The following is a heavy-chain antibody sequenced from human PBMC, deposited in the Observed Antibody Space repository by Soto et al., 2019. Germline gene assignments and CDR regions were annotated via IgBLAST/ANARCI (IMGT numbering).Heavy chain of an antibody. CDR2: ISSSSSYI. V-gene: IGHV3-21*01. Sequence: PGGSLRLSCAASGFTFSSYSMNWVRQAPGKXLEWVSSISSSSSYIYYADSVKGRFTVSRDNAKNSLYLQMNSLRAEDTAVYYCARGLGYCSGGSCHPNAFDIWGQGTMVTV. J-gene: IGHJ3*02. CDR3: ARGLGYCSGGSCHPNAFDI. CDR1: GFTFSSYS. D-gene: IGHD2-15*01.